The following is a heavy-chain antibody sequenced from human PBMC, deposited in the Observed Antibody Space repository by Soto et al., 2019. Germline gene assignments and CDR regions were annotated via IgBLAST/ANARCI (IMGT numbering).Heavy chain of an antibody. J-gene: IGHJ5*02. CDR3: ATSNWFDP. Sequence: QLQLQESGPGLVKPSETLSLTCTVSGGSISSRGYYWGWIRQPPGTGLEWIGTIYYSGFTYYNPSLKSRVTISVDTSKNEFSLKLSSVTAADTAVYYCATSNWFDPWGQGTLVTVSS. CDR1: GGSISSRGYY. V-gene: IGHV4-39*01. CDR2: IYYSGFT.